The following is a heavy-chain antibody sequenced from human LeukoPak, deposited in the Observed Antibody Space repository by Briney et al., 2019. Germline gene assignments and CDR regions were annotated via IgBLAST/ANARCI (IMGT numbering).Heavy chain of an antibody. V-gene: IGHV3-21*01. Sequence: PGGSLRLSCAASGFTFSSDSMNWVRQAPGKGLEWVSSISSGSTYIDYADSVKGRFTISRDNAKNSLYLQMNSLRAEDTAVYYCARDRESWYSLSRPFDIWGQGTMVTVSS. CDR2: ISSGSTYI. J-gene: IGHJ3*02. D-gene: IGHD6-13*01. CDR3: ARDRESWYSLSRPFDI. CDR1: GFTFSSDS.